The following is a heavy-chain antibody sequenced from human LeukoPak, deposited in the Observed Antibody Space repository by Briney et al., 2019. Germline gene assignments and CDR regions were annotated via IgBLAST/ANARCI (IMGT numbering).Heavy chain of an antibody. CDR3: ASGSRSAGVDYNYGMDV. CDR2: IYPGDSDT. V-gene: IGHV5-51*01. D-gene: IGHD6-6*01. CDR1: GYSFTNYW. Sequence: GESLKISCKGSGYSFTNYWIGWVRQMPGKGLEWMGIIYPGDSDTRYSPSFQGQVTISADKSISTAYLQWSSLKASDTAMYYCASGSRSAGVDYNYGMDVWGQGTTVTVSS. J-gene: IGHJ6*02.